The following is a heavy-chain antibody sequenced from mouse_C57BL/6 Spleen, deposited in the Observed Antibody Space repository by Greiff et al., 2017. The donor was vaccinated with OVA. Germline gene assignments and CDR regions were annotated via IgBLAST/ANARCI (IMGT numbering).Heavy chain of an antibody. CDR3: ARRGYGSSLYYAMDY. CDR1: GYTFTSYW. J-gene: IGHJ4*01. Sequence: QVQLQQPGAELVMPGASVKLSCKASGYTFTSYWMPWVKQRPGQGLEWIGEIDPSDSYTNYNQKFKGKSTLTVDKSSSTAYMQLSSLTSEDSAVYYCARRGYGSSLYYAMDYWGQGTSVTVSS. V-gene: IGHV1-69*01. D-gene: IGHD1-1*01. CDR2: IDPSDSYT.